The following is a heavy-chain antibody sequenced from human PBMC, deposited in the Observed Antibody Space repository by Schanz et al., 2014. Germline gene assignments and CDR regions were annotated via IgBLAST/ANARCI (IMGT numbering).Heavy chain of an antibody. CDR1: GFTSSNYG. CDR3: AREVGGSFGQHY. CDR2: IKPDGSEK. D-gene: IGHD1-26*01. Sequence: VQLVESGGGVVQPGRSLRLSCAASGFTSSNYGLHWVRQAPGKGLDWVGIIKPDGSEKFYVDSVKGRFTISRDNAKNLMYLHLNSLRAEDTAVYYCAREVGGSFGQHYWGQGALVTVSS. V-gene: IGHV3-7*01. J-gene: IGHJ4*02.